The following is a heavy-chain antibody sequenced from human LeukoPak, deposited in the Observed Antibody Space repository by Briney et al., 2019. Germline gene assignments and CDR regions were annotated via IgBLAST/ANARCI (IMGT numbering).Heavy chain of an antibody. J-gene: IGHJ4*02. V-gene: IGHV4-34*01. D-gene: IGHD5-12*01. CDR1: GGSFSGYY. Sequence: PSETLSLTCAVYGGSFSGYYWSWIRQPPGKGLEWIGEINHSGSTNYNPSLKSRVTISVDTSKNQFSLKLSSVTAADTAVYYCARGITYGGYHGWWGQGTLVTVSS. CDR3: ARGITYGGYHGW. CDR2: INHSGST.